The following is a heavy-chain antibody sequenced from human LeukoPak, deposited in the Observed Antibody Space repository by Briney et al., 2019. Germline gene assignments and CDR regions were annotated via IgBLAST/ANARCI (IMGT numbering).Heavy chain of an antibody. V-gene: IGHV3-7*01. CDR1: GFLFTRYW. CDR3: ARGPGDYDASDI. Sequence: SGGSLRLSCEASGFLFTRYWMSWVRQAPGKGPEWVAHIKENGNEQYYADSVKGRFTICRDNVKQSLCLQMNNLRVEDTAVYYCARGPGDYDASDIWGQGTVVTVS. D-gene: IGHD4-11*01. CDR2: IKENGNEQ. J-gene: IGHJ3*02.